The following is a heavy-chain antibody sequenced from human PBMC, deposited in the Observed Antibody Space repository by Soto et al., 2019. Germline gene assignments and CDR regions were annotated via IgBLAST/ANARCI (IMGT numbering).Heavy chain of an antibody. Sequence: GGSLRLSCAASGFTFSSYSMNWVRQAPGKGLEWVSSISSSSSYIYYADSVKGRFTISRDNAKNSLYLQMNSLRAEDTAVYYCARDTDVDTAMVTDWFDPWGRGTLVTVSS. CDR1: GFTFSSYS. V-gene: IGHV3-21*01. CDR2: ISSSSSYI. D-gene: IGHD5-18*01. J-gene: IGHJ5*02. CDR3: ARDTDVDTAMVTDWFDP.